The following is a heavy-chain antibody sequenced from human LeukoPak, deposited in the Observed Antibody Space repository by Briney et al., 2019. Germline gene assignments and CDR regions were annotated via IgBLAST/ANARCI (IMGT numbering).Heavy chain of an antibody. Sequence: AYLKISCKGSGYSFTSYWIGWVRQMPGKGLEWMGIIYPGDSDTRYSPSFQGQVTISADKSISTAYLQWSSLKASDTAMYYCARMSPGSDYYYYYYMDVWGKGTTVTVSS. CDR3: ARMSPGSDYYYYYYMDV. CDR2: IYPGDSDT. CDR1: GYSFTSYW. J-gene: IGHJ6*03. V-gene: IGHV5-51*01.